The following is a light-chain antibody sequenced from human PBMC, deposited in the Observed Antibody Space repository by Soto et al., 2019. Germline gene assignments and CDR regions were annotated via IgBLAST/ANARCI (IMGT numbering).Light chain of an antibody. CDR3: SSYAGSNNLGRYV. CDR2: EVS. Sequence: QRALTQPPSGNRFPRHAVPIFYNRTSSEGGGYNYVSWYQQLPGKAPKLMIYEVSKRPSGVPDRFSGSKSGNTASLTVSGLQAEDEADYYCSSYAGSNNLGRYVFGTGTKVTVL. V-gene: IGLV2-8*02. CDR1: SSEGGGYNY. J-gene: IGLJ1*01.